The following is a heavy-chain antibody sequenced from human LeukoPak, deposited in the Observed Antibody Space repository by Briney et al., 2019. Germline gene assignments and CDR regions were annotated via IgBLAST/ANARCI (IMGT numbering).Heavy chain of an antibody. CDR1: GGSISSSSYY. D-gene: IGHD4-17*01. Sequence: PSETLSLTCTVSGGSISSSSYYWGWIRQPPGKGLEWIGSIYYSGSTYYNPSLKSRVTISVDTSKNQFSLKLSSVTAADTAVYYCARHPVTTNGPYYYYYMDVWGKGTTVTVSS. CDR3: ARHPVTTNGPYYYYYMDV. V-gene: IGHV4-39*01. J-gene: IGHJ6*03. CDR2: IYYSGST.